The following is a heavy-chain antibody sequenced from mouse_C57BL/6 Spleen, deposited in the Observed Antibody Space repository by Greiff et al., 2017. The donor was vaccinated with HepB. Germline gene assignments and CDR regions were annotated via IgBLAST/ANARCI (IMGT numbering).Heavy chain of an antibody. J-gene: IGHJ4*01. V-gene: IGHV1-19*01. CDR2: INPYNGVA. CDR1: GYTFTDYY. Sequence: EVQVVESGPVLVKPGASVKMSCKASGYTFTDYYVNWVKQSHGKSLEWIGFINPYNGVANYNQKFKGKATLTVDKSSSTAYMELNSLTSEDSAVYYCARGPPNYYAMDYWGQGTSVTVSS. CDR3: ARGPPNYYAMDY. D-gene: IGHD6-1*01.